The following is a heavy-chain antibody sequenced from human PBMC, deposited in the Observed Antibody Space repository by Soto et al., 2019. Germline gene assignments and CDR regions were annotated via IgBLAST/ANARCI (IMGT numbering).Heavy chain of an antibody. CDR1: GFTFSSYW. J-gene: IGHJ3*02. CDR2: INSDGSST. D-gene: IGHD4-17*01. CDR3: ARDVRVWGDYDAFDI. Sequence: EVQLVESGGGLVQPGGSLRLSCAASGFTFSSYWMHWVRQAPGKGLVWVSRINSDGSSTSYADSVKGRFTISRDNAKNTLYLQMNSLRAEDTAVYYCARDVRVWGDYDAFDIWGQGTMVTVSS. V-gene: IGHV3-74*01.